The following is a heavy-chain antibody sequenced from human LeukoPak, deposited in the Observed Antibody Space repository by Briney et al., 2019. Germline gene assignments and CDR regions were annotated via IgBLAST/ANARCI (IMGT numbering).Heavy chain of an antibody. D-gene: IGHD3-10*01. V-gene: IGHV1-2*02. CDR1: GYTFTGYY. Sequence: ASVKVPCKASGYTFTGYYMHWVRQAPGQGLEWMGWINPNSGGTNYAQKFQGRVTMTTDTSTSTAYMELRSLRSDDTAVYYCVSSTRVGDYWGQGTLVTVSS. CDR2: INPNSGGT. CDR3: VSSTRVGDY. J-gene: IGHJ4*02.